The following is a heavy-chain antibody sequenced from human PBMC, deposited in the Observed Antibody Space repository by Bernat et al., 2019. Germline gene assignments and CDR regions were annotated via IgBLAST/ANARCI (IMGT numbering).Heavy chain of an antibody. CDR2: ITIANGET. J-gene: IGHJ4*02. CDR1: GFTFTSNS. Sequence: EVHLAESGGDLVQPGGSLRLSCAASGFTFTSNSMSWVRQAPGKGLEWVSGITIANGETSYVDSVKGRFTISRDISKSTLYLQLNSLRAEDTAVYYCATDAAATWHLDYWGQGTLVTVSS. CDR3: ATDAAATWHLDY. D-gene: IGHD6-13*01. V-gene: IGHV3-23*04.